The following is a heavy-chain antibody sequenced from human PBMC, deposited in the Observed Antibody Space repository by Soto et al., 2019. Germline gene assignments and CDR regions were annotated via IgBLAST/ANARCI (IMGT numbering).Heavy chain of an antibody. D-gene: IGHD6-13*01. Sequence: VSLQISWKGSGYNFISYWIGWVRQMPGKGLEWMGIIYPGDSDTRYSPSFQGQVTISADKSISTAYLQWSSLKASDTAMYYCARLLSLAAGRNWFDPWGQGTLVTVSS. V-gene: IGHV5-51*01. CDR3: ARLLSLAAGRNWFDP. J-gene: IGHJ5*02. CDR2: IYPGDSDT. CDR1: GYNFISYW.